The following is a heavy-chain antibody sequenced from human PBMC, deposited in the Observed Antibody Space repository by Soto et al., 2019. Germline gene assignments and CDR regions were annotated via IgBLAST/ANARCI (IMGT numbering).Heavy chain of an antibody. J-gene: IGHJ6*02. D-gene: IGHD3-9*01. CDR3: ARIGVDWLRPTKLNYYYYGMDV. V-gene: IGHV4-4*02. CDR1: SGSIRSSHW. Sequence: SETLSLTCVVSSGSIRSSHWWSWVRQPPGKGLEWIGEIQYSGSTNYNPSLKSRVTISVDKSKNQFSLKLSSVTAADTAVYYCARIGVDWLRPTKLNYYYYGMDVWGQGTTVTVSS. CDR2: IQYSGST.